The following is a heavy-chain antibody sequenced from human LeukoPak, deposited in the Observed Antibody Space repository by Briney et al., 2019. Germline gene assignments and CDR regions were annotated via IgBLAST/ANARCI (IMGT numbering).Heavy chain of an antibody. CDR3: AREGDYGDYSKSFYYMDV. CDR2: IHTSENT. CDR1: GDYIGSYY. V-gene: IGHV4-4*07. D-gene: IGHD4-17*01. Sequence: PSDTLSLTCTVSGDYIGSYYWSWIRQAAGKGLEWIGRIHTSENTDYNPSLKSRVTMSVDMSTSQFSLKLTSVTAADTAVYYCAREGDYGDYSKSFYYMDVWGKGTTVTVSS. J-gene: IGHJ6*03.